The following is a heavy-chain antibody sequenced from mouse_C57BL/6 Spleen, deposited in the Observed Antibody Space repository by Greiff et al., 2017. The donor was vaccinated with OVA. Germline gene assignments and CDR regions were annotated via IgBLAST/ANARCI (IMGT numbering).Heavy chain of an antibody. D-gene: IGHD1-1*01. J-gene: IGHJ1*03. CDR2: ISSGGSYT. CDR1: GFTFSSYG. CDR3: ARLGAAPVYRYFDV. V-gene: IGHV5-6*01. Sequence: DVQLVESGGDLVKPGGSLKLTCAASGFTFSSYGVSWVRQTPDKRLEWVATISSGGSYTYYPDSVKGRFTISSDNAKNTLYLQMSSLKSEDTAMYYCARLGAAPVYRYFDVWGTGATVTASS.